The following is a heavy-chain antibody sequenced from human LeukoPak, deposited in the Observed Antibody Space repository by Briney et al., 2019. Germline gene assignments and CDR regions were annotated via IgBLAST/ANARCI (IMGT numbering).Heavy chain of an antibody. CDR3: ARAGRYNLNYEGTAYFDY. CDR1: GFTFSSYS. J-gene: IGHJ4*02. CDR2: ISSSSSYI. V-gene: IGHV3-21*04. Sequence: PGRSLRLSCAASGFTFSSYSMNWVRQPPGKGLEWVSSISSSSSYIYYADSVKGRFTVSRDNAKNSLYLQMNSLRAEDTALYYWARAGRYNLNYEGTAYFDYWGQGTLVTVSS. D-gene: IGHD1-7*01.